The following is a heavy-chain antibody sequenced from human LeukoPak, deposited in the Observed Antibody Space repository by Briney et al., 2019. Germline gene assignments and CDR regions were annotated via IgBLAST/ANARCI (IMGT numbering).Heavy chain of an antibody. CDR1: GFTFSSYI. J-gene: IGHJ4*02. Sequence: GGSLRLSCAASGFTFSSYIMNWVRQVPGKGLEWVSYISSSSSTIYYADSVKGRFTISRDNAKNSLYLQTNSLRAEDTAVYYCARFRAAYCSSTSCQKVNDYWGQGTLVTVSS. D-gene: IGHD2-2*01. V-gene: IGHV3-48*01. CDR2: ISSSSSTI. CDR3: ARFRAAYCSSTSCQKVNDY.